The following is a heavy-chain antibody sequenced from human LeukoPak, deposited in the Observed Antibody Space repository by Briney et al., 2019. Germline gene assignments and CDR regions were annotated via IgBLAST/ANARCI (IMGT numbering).Heavy chain of an antibody. D-gene: IGHD3-9*01. CDR2: IKQDGSEK. V-gene: IGHV3-7*03. CDR3: ARFTPRYLGAFDI. Sequence: GGSLRLSCAASGFTLSSYWMSWVRQAPGKGLEWVANIKQDGSEKYYVDSVKGRFTISRDNAKNSLYLQMNSLRAEDTAVYYCARFTPRYLGAFDIWGQGTMVTVSS. CDR1: GFTLSSYW. J-gene: IGHJ3*02.